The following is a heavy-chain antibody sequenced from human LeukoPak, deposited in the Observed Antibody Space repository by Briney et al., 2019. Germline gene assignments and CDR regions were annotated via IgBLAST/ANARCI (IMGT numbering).Heavy chain of an antibody. J-gene: IGHJ5*02. CDR3: ARGLGRSQGNWFDP. CDR2: IYYSGST. V-gene: IGHV4-39*07. Sequence: SETLSLTCTVSGGSISSSSYYWGWIRQPPGKGLEWIGSIYYSGSTYYNPSLKSRVTISVDTPKNQFSLKLSSVTAADTAVYYCARGLGRSQGNWFDPWGQGTLVTVSS. CDR1: GGSISSSSYY. D-gene: IGHD6-6*01.